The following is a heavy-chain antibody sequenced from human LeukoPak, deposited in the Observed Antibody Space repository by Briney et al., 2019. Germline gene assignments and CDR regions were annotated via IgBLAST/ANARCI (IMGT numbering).Heavy chain of an antibody. V-gene: IGHV4-59*12. CDR3: AREPVNRDYYYDSSGYYVQGLDY. CDR2: IYYSGST. Sequence: NPSETLSLTCTVSGGSISSYYWSWIRQPPGKGLEWIGYIYYSGSTNYNPSLKSRVTISVDTSKNQFSLKLSSVTAADTAVYYCAREPVNRDYYYDSSGYYVQGLDYWGQGTLVTVSS. CDR1: GGSISSYY. J-gene: IGHJ4*02. D-gene: IGHD3-22*01.